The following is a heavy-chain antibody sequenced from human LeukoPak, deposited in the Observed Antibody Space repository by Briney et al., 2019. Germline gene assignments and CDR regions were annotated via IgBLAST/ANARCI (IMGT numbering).Heavy chain of an antibody. CDR2: INHSLSS. Sequence: SETLSLTCAVYGGSFSGYYWRWIRQPRGKGGEWIGEINHSLSSNYNPSPKTPVTIPLDTSKTHFSLKLSSVAAADTAVYCCARVGTIFLWFGELLGGHFDYWGQGTLVTVSS. CDR1: GGSFSGYY. J-gene: IGHJ4*02. D-gene: IGHD3-10*01. CDR3: ARVGTIFLWFGELLGGHFDY. V-gene: IGHV4-34*01.